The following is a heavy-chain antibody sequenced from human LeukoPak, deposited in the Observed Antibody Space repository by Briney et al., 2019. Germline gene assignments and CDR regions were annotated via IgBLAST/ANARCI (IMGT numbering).Heavy chain of an antibody. CDR1: GGSISSSDYY. CDR2: IYYSGST. V-gene: IGHV4-30-4*01. CDR3: ARAKGSSSHYYYYGMDV. D-gene: IGHD6-6*01. J-gene: IGHJ6*02. Sequence: SQTLSLTCTVSGGSISSSDYYWSWIRQPPGKGLEWIGYIYYSGSTYYNPSLKSRVTISVDTSKNQFSLKLSSVTAADTAVYYCARAKGSSSHYYYYGMDVWGQGTTVTVSS.